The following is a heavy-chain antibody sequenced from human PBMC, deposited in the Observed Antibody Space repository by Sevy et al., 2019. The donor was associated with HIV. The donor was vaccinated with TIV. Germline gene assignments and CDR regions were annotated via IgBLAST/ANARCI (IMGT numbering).Heavy chain of an antibody. CDR3: AREGCTRPHDY. D-gene: IGHD2-8*01. V-gene: IGHV3-23*01. CDR1: GFAFYDYS. CDR2: LSFGCGKI. Sequence: GGFLRLSCAASGFAFYDYSMSWIRQAPGKGLEWVATLSFGCGKINYADSVKGRFTISRVNSKNSFYLQMDNLRVEDTALHYCAREGCTRPHDYWGQGTRVTVSS. J-gene: IGHJ4*02.